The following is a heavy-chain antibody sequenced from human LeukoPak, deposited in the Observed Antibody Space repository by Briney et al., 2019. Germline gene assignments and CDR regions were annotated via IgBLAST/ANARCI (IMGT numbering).Heavy chain of an antibody. CDR3: ARENSYYDSSGYYYGSGYFDY. CDR1: SGSFSTYY. Sequence: PSETLSLTRTVSSGSFSTYYWSWIRQPPGKGLEWIGYIYYRGSTNYNPSLQSRVNISVDTSKNQFSLRLSSVTAADTAVYYCARENSYYDSSGYYYGSGYFDYWGQGTLVSVSS. V-gene: IGHV4-59*01. D-gene: IGHD3-22*01. CDR2: IYYRGST. J-gene: IGHJ4*02.